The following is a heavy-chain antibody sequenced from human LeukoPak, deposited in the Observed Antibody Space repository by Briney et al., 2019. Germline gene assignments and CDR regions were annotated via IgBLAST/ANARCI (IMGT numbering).Heavy chain of an antibody. CDR3: TTDLSYYDSSGYDYDY. CDR2: IRSKAYGGTT. CDR1: GFTFGDYA. D-gene: IGHD3-22*01. J-gene: IGHJ4*02. V-gene: IGHV3-49*03. Sequence: GGSLRLSCTASGFTFGDYAMSWFRQAPGKGLEWVGFIRSKAYGGTTEYAASVKGRFTISRDDSKSIAYLQMNSLKTEDTAVYYCTTDLSYYDSSGYDYDYWGQGTLVTVSS.